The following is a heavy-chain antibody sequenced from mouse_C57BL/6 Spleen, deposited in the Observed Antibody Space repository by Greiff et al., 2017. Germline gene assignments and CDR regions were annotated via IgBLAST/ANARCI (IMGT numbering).Heavy chain of an antibody. V-gene: IGHV14-1*01. Sequence: EVQLQQSGAELVRPGASVKLSCTASGFNIKDYYMHWVKQRPEQGLEWIGRIDPEDGDTEYAPKFQGKATMTADTSSNTAYLQLSSLTSEDTAVYYCTRAYYGNYYAMDYWGQGTSVTVSS. J-gene: IGHJ4*01. CDR1: GFNIKDYY. D-gene: IGHD2-10*01. CDR2: IDPEDGDT. CDR3: TRAYYGNYYAMDY.